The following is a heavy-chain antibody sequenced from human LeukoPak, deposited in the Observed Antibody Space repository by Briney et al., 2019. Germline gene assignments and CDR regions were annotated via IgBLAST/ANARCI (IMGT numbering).Heavy chain of an antibody. CDR2: IIPIFGTA. CDR3: ARVGVSDVDIVVVPAASEDYYYYGMDV. J-gene: IGHJ6*02. Sequence: SVTVSCTASGGTFSSYAISWVRQAPGQGLEWMGGIIPIFGTANYAQKFQGRVTITAGESTSTAYMELSSLRSEDTAVYYCARVGVSDVDIVVVPAASEDYYYYGMDVWGQGTTVTVSS. D-gene: IGHD2-2*01. CDR1: GGTFSSYA. V-gene: IGHV1-69*13.